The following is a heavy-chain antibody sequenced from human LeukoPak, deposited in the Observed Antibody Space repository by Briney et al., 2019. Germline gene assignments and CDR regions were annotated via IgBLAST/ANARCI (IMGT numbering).Heavy chain of an antibody. CDR2: IIPIFGTA. CDR3: ARTKYCSGGSCFEAFDI. J-gene: IGHJ3*02. V-gene: IGHV1-69*13. CDR1: GGTVSSYV. Sequence: SVKVSCKASGGTVSSYVISWVRQAPGQGLEWMGGIIPIFGTANHAQKFQGRVTITADESTSTAYMELSSLRSEDTAVYYCARTKYCSGGSCFEAFDIWGQGTMVTVSS. D-gene: IGHD2-15*01.